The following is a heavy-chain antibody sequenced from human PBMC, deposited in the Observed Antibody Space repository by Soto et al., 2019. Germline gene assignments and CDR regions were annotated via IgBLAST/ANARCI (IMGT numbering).Heavy chain of an antibody. Sequence: QVQLVQSGAEVKKPGASVKVSCKASGYTFTSYYMHWVRQAPGQGLEWMGIINPSGGSTSYAQKFQGRVNMTRDTSTSTVYMELSSLRSEDTAVYYCARDKETYGSGSYYTTRGWFDPWGQGTLVTVSS. J-gene: IGHJ5*02. CDR3: ARDKETYGSGSYYTTRGWFDP. D-gene: IGHD3-10*01. CDR2: INPSGGST. CDR1: GYTFTSYY. V-gene: IGHV1-46*01.